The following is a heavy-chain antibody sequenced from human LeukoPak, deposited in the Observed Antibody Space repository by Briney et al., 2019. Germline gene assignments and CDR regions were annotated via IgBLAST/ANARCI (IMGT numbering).Heavy chain of an antibody. D-gene: IGHD6-13*01. CDR2: IYYSGST. CDR3: ATGINSSSWFQYGVDV. Sequence: RPSETLSLTCTVSGGSISSYYWSWIRQPPGKGLEWIGYIYYSGSTNYNPSLKSRVTISVDTSKNQFSPKLSSVTAADTAVYYCATGINSSSWFQYGVDVWGQGTTVTVSS. V-gene: IGHV4-59*01. J-gene: IGHJ6*02. CDR1: GGSISSYY.